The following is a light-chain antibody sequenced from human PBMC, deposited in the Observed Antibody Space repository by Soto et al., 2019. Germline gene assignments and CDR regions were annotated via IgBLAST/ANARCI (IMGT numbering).Light chain of an antibody. CDR2: GNN. CDR3: AGWDDSLSGPV. CDR1: SSNIGSNY. V-gene: IGLV1-47*01. J-gene: IGLJ2*01. Sequence: QSVLTQPPSASGTPGQRVTISCSGSSSNIGSNYVYWYQQLPGMAPKLLIYGNNQRPSGVPDRFSVSKSGTSASLAISGLRSEDEADYYCAGWDDSLSGPVIGGGTKLTVL.